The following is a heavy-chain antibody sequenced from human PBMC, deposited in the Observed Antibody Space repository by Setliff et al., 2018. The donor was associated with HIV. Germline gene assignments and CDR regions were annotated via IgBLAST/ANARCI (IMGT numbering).Heavy chain of an antibody. V-gene: IGHV1-8*02. D-gene: IGHD1-20*01. CDR1: GGTFSSYA. J-gene: IGHJ6*02. CDR2: IIPIFGNT. Sequence: ASVKVSCKASGGTFSSYAISWVRQAPGQGLEWMGRIIPIFGNTGYAQKFQGRATMTRNTSISTAYMELSSLRSEGTAVYYCARFPVLGGMDVWGQGTTVTV. CDR3: ARFPVLGGMDV.